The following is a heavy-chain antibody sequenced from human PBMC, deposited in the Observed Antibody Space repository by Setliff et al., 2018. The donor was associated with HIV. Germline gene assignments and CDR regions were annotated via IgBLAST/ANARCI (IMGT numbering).Heavy chain of an antibody. D-gene: IGHD3-22*01. CDR3: ARVGLPYDTNGYYYGRGYIDY. J-gene: IGHJ4*02. CDR1: GFIVSSSY. V-gene: IGHV3-53*01. CDR2: IYSGGST. Sequence: QAGGSLRLSCAASGFIVSSSYMTWVRQSPGKGLEWVSVIYSGGSTYYADFVEGRFTISRDNSKNTMYLQMNSLRAEDTAVYYCARVGLPYDTNGYYYGRGYIDYWGQGTLVTVSS.